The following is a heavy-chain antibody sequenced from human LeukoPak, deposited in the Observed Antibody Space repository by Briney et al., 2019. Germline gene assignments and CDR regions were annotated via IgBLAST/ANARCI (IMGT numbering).Heavy chain of an antibody. CDR1: GYTFTDYY. Sequence: ASVKVSCKASGYTFTDYYMHWVRQAPGQGLEWMGWINPNSGGTNFAQKFQGRVAMTRDTSISTAYLELGSLRSDDTAVYYCARARWQLVPYFDSWGQGTLVTVSS. V-gene: IGHV1-2*02. D-gene: IGHD6-6*01. CDR2: INPNSGGT. J-gene: IGHJ4*02. CDR3: ARARWQLVPYFDS.